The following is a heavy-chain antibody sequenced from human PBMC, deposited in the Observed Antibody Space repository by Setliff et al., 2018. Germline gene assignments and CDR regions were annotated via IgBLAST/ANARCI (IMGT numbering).Heavy chain of an antibody. V-gene: IGHV1-46*03. CDR1: GYALTNYY. Sequence: ASVKVSCKASGYALTNYYMHWVRQAPGQGLEWMGIINPSGGLTRYAQKFQGRVTMTRDTSTSTVYMEVSSLRSDDTAVYYCARDRYYNSWSGTSITAPHDAFDIWGQGTMVTVSS. CDR3: ARDRYYNSWSGTSITAPHDAFDI. D-gene: IGHD3-3*01. CDR2: INPSGGLT. J-gene: IGHJ3*02.